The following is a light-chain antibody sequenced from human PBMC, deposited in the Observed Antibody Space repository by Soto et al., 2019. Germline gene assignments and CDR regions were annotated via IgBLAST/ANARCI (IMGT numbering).Light chain of an antibody. CDR2: DVT. V-gene: IGLV2-14*03. J-gene: IGLJ2*01. CDR1: SSDVGGYNY. Sequence: QSALTQPASVSGSPGQSITISCTGTSSDVGGYNYVSWHQHHPGKAPKLMIYDVTYRPSGVSNRFSDSKSGNTASLTISGLQAEDEADYYCSSYTASRTLEIGGGTKLTVL. CDR3: SSYTASRTLE.